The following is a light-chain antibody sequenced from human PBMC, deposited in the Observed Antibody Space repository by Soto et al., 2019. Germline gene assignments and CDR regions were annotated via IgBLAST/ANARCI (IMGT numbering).Light chain of an antibody. Sequence: EIVMTQSPATLSVSPCEIATLSCRASQGFRSNLAWYQQKPGQAPRLLIYGASNRATGIPDRFSGAGSGTDFTLTISRLEPEDFALYYCQQHDILPITFGQGTRLEIK. J-gene: IGKJ5*01. V-gene: IGKV3D-15*02. CDR1: QGFRSN. CDR2: GAS. CDR3: QQHDILPIT.